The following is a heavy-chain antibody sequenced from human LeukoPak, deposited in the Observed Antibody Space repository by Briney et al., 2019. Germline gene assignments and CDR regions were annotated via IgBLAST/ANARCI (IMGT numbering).Heavy chain of an antibody. J-gene: IGHJ4*02. CDR3: ARDSRYDSSGYHGYYFDY. V-gene: IGHV3-30-3*01. CDR2: MSYDGSNK. D-gene: IGHD3-22*01. Sequence: GGSLRLSCAASGFTFSSYAMHWVRQAPGKGLEWVAVMSYDGSNKYYADSVKGRFTISRDNSKNTLYLQMNSLRAEDTAVYYCARDSRYDSSGYHGYYFDYWGQGTLVTVSS. CDR1: GFTFSSYA.